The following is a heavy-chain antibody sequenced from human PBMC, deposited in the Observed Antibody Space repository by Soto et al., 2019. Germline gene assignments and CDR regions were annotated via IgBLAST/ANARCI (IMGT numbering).Heavy chain of an antibody. CDR1: GGSFSGYY. V-gene: IGHV4-34*01. CDR2: INHSGST. J-gene: IGHJ6*02. Sequence: SETLSLTCAVYGGSFSGYYWSWIRQPPGKGLEWIGEINHSGSTNYNPSLKSRVTISVDTSKNQFSLKLSSVTAADTAVYYCAVGDYYYYYYGMDIWGQGTTVTVSS. D-gene: IGHD4-17*01. CDR3: AVGDYYYYYYGMDI.